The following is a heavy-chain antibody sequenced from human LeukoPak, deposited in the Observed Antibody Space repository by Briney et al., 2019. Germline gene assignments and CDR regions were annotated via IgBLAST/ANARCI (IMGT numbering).Heavy chain of an antibody. CDR1: GFTFSSYA. V-gene: IGHV3-30*18. CDR3: AKDMNTVTTTFDY. Sequence: AGGSLRLSCAASGFTFSSYAMSWVRQAPGKGLEWVAVISNDATKKYYADSVKGRSTISRDNSENTLYLQMNSLRAEDTAVYYCAKDMNTVTTTFDYWGQGTLVTVSS. CDR2: ISNDATKK. D-gene: IGHD4-17*01. J-gene: IGHJ4*02.